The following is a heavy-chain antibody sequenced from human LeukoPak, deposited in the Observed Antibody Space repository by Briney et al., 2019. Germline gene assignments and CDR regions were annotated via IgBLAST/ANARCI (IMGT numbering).Heavy chain of an antibody. CDR2: IYYSGST. CDR3: ARVDRPYYDFWSGYPGAGFDP. V-gene: IGHV4-39*07. CDR1: GGSISSSSYY. D-gene: IGHD3-3*01. J-gene: IGHJ5*02. Sequence: SETLSLTCTVSGGSISSSSYYWGWIRQPPGKGLEWIGSIYYSGSTYYNPSLKSRVTISVDTSKNQFSLKLSSVTAADTAVYYCARVDRPYYDFWSGYPGAGFDPWGQGTLVTVSS.